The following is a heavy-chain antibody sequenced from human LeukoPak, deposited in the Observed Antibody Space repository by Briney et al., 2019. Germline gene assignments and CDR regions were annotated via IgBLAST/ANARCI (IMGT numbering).Heavy chain of an antibody. CDR2: INSDGSST. D-gene: IGHD3-22*01. CDR3: ARVQGDYYDISPWAFDI. CDR1: GFTFSSYW. J-gene: IGHJ3*02. V-gene: IGHV3-74*01. Sequence: GGSLRLSCAASGFTFSSYWMHWVRQAPGKGLVWVSRINSDGSSTSYADSVKGRFTISRDNAKNTLYLQMNSLRAEDTAVYYCARVQGDYYDISPWAFDIWGQGTMVTVSS.